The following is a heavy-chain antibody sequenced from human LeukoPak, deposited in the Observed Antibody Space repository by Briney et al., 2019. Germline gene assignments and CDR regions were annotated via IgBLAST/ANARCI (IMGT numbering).Heavy chain of an antibody. CDR3: ARERVTTTSFDY. D-gene: IGHD2/OR15-2a*01. Sequence: PGGSLRLSCSASRFTFSSYTMNWVRQAPGKGLEWVSSIDPSSTYIYYADSVKGRFTISRDNAQNSLYLQMNSLRAEDTAVYYCARERVTTTSFDYWGQGVLVTVSS. V-gene: IGHV3-21*01. J-gene: IGHJ4*02. CDR2: IDPSSTYI. CDR1: RFTFSSYT.